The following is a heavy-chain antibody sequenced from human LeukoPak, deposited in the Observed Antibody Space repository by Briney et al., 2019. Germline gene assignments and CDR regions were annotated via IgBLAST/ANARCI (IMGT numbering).Heavy chain of an antibody. J-gene: IGHJ5*02. D-gene: IGHD1/OR15-1a*01. CDR2: INGDGSDT. V-gene: IGHV3-74*01. Sequence: GGSLRLSCAASGFTFCGYWMHWARQSPGKGLVWVSCINGDGSDTRYADSVKGRFTISRDNAKNTLYLQMNSLRVEDTAVYYCARDPRNKGFDPWGQGTLVTVSS. CDR3: ARDPRNKGFDP. CDR1: GFTFCGYW.